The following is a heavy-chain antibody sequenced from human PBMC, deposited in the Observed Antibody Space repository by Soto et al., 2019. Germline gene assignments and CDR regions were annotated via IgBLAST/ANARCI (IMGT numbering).Heavy chain of an antibody. CDR1: GYTFTGYY. CDR2: INPNSGGT. D-gene: IGHD2-2*01. CDR3: AGEIIGYCSSTSCSRPWGMDV. V-gene: IGHV1-2*02. Sequence: GASVKVSCKASGYTFTGYYMHWVRQAPGQGLEWMGWINPNSGGTNYAQKFQGRVTMTRDTSISTAYMELSRLRSDDTAVYYCAGEIIGYCSSTSCSRPWGMDVWGQGTTVTVSS. J-gene: IGHJ6*02.